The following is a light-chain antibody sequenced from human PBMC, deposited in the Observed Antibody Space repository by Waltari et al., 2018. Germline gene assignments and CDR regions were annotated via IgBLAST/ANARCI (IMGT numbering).Light chain of an antibody. CDR3: QTWDTNTPL. J-gene: IGLJ2*01. V-gene: IGLV3-1*01. CDR2: RDT. CDR1: ELGDRY. Sequence: SSELTQPPSVSVSPGQTATVTCPGDELGDRYASWYQQRPGQSPLLVIYRDTMRPSGIPERFSGSNSGTTATLTISGTQAMDEADYYCQTWDTNTPLFGGGTKLTVL.